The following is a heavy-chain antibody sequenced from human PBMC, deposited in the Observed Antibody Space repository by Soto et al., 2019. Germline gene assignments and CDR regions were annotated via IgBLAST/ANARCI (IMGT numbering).Heavy chain of an antibody. CDR1: GASIRSYY. V-gene: IGHV4-59*01. Sequence: SETLSLTCTVSGASIRSYYWSWIRQPPGKGLEWIGYIYYSGGANYNPSLESRVTISVDTSKNQVSLKLTSVTAADTAVYYCATDVPNDYIHYYYYIDVWGKGTTVTVSS. D-gene: IGHD4-4*01. CDR3: ATDVPNDYIHYYYYIDV. J-gene: IGHJ6*03. CDR2: IYYSGGA.